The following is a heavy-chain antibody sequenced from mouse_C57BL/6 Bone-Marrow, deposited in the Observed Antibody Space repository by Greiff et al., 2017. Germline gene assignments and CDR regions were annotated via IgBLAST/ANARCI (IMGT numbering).Heavy chain of an antibody. J-gene: IGHJ2*01. CDR1: GFNIKDDY. D-gene: IGHD2-5*01. Sequence: VHVKQSGAELVRPGASVKLSCTASGFNIKDDYMHWVKQRPEQGLEWIGWIDPENGDTEYASKFQGKATITADTSSNTAYLQLSSLTSEDTAVYYCTTAYYSNYRGYYFDYWGQGTTLTVSS. CDR3: TTAYYSNYRGYYFDY. CDR2: IDPENGDT. V-gene: IGHV14-4*01.